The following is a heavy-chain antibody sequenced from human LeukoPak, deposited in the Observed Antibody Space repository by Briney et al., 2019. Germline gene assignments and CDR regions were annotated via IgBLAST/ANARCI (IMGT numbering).Heavy chain of an antibody. CDR1: GGTFSSYA. Sequence: SVTVSCKASGGTFSSYAISWVRQAPGQGLEWMGGIIPIFGTANYAQKFQGRVTITTDESTSTAYMELSSLRSEDTAVYYCAGALHDSGAFDIWGQGTMVTVSS. CDR3: AGALHDSGAFDI. V-gene: IGHV1-69*05. J-gene: IGHJ3*02. CDR2: IIPIFGTA. D-gene: IGHD4-17*01.